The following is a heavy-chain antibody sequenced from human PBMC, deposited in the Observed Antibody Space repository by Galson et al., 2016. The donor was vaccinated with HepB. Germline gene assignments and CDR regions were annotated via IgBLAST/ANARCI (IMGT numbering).Heavy chain of an antibody. Sequence: SETLSLTCTVSGASISSDYWSWIRQSPEKGLEWIGYIHDSGSTKHNPSLRGRVTISVDTSNNQLSLKLRSVTAADTAAYYCARHYFGSGNYRFDPWGQGTVVTVSS. V-gene: IGHV4-59*08. CDR2: IHDSGST. J-gene: IGHJ5*02. D-gene: IGHD3-10*01. CDR1: GASISSDY. CDR3: ARHYFGSGNYRFDP.